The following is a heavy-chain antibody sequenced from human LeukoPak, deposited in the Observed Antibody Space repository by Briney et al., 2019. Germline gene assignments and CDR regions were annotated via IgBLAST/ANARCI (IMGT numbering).Heavy chain of an antibody. CDR2: ISSSSYI. CDR3: ARVRGGGHWEAFDY. D-gene: IGHD2-21*02. J-gene: IGHJ4*02. Sequence: GGSLRLSCAASGFTFSSYSMTWVRQAPGKGLEWVSSISSSSYIYYADSVKGRFTISRDNAKNSLYLQMNSLRAEDTAVYYCARVRGGGHWEAFDYWGQGTLVTVSS. CDR1: GFTFSSYS. V-gene: IGHV3-21*01.